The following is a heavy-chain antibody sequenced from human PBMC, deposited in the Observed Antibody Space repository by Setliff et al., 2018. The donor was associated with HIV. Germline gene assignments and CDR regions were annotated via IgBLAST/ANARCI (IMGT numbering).Heavy chain of an antibody. CDR2: IYYRGST. CDR1: GGSISSSSYY. D-gene: IGHD6-13*01. CDR3: ARGRYRSRWYASDHYYIDV. Sequence: SETLSLTCTVSGGSISSSSYYWGWIRQPPGKGLQWIGSIYYRGSTYYNQSLKSRVTISVDTSKNQFSLKLRSVTAANTALYYCARGRYRSRWYASDHYYIDVWGKGTTVTVS. V-gene: IGHV4-39*01. J-gene: IGHJ6*03.